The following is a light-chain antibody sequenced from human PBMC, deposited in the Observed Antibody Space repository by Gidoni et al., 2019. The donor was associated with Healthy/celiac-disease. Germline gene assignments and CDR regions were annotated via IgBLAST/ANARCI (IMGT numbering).Light chain of an antibody. CDR3: QQSYSTPPYT. Sequence: DIQMTQSPSSLSAFVGDRVTIPCRASQSISSYLHWYQQKPGKAPKLLIYAASSLQSGVPPRFSGSGSGTDFTLTISSLQPEDFATYYCQQSYSTPPYTFGQGTKLEIK. CDR1: QSISSY. CDR2: AAS. J-gene: IGKJ2*01. V-gene: IGKV1-39*01.